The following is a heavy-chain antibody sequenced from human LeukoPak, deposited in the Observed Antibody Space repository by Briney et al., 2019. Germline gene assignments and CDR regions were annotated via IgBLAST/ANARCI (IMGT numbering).Heavy chain of an antibody. Sequence: SETLSLTCTVSGGSISSYYWSWIRQPPGKGLEWIGYIYYSGSTNYNPSLKSRVTISVDASKNQFSLKLSSVTAADTAVYYCARDKYGDYAFYYYGMDVWGQGTTVTVSS. J-gene: IGHJ6*02. V-gene: IGHV4-59*12. D-gene: IGHD4-17*01. CDR1: GGSISSYY. CDR3: ARDKYGDYAFYYYGMDV. CDR2: IYYSGST.